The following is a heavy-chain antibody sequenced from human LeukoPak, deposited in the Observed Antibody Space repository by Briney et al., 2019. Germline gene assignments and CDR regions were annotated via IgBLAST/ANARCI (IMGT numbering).Heavy chain of an antibody. CDR2: IYYSGST. V-gene: IGHV4-59*01. J-gene: IGHJ6*02. CDR3: ARAHTGMDV. CDR1: GGSISSYY. Sequence: SETLSLTCTVSGGSISSYYWSWIRQPPGKGLEWIGYIYYSGSTNYNPSLKSRVTISVDTSKNQFSLKLSSVTAADTAVYYCARAHTGMDVWGQGTTVTVSS.